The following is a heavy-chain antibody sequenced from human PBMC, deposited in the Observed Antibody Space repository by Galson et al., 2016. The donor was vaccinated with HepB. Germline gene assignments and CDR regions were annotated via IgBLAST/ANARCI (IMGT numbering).Heavy chain of an antibody. CDR2: YVPEYGNT. D-gene: IGHD3-10*01. J-gene: IGHJ4*02. V-gene: IGHV1-24*01. Sequence: SVKVSCKVSGYPLSDLSMHWVRQAPGKGLEWLGGYVPEYGNTGYAQNFQGRVTMTEDTSTDTAYMELNSLKYEDTAVYYCATGNYYHSGSPTYWGQGTLVTVSS. CDR3: ATGNYYHSGSPTY. CDR1: GYPLSDLS.